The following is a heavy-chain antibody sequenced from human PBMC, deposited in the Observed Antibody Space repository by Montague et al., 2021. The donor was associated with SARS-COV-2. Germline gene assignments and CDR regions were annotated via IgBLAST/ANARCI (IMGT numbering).Heavy chain of an antibody. CDR1: GGPISSPDYY. CDR2: ISYTGRT. J-gene: IGHJ3*01. V-gene: IGHV4-39*01. Sequence: SETLSLTCTISGGPISSPDYYWGWIRQSPGKGLEWIGSISYTGRTYYNPSLRSRVSFSMDTSKNQISLKLTSVTAADTATYYCARGQVTIFAVLIMLPAAGAIDVWGQGTAVTVS. CDR3: ARGQVTIFAVLIMLPAAGAIDV. D-gene: IGHD3-3*01.